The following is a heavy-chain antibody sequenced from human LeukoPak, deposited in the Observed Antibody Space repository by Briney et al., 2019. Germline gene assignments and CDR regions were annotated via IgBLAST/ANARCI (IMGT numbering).Heavy chain of an antibody. CDR3: ARVSSGSYQDAFDI. CDR2: ISGSGGST. V-gene: IGHV3-23*01. D-gene: IGHD1-26*01. J-gene: IGHJ3*02. CDR1: GFTFSSYA. Sequence: PGGSLRLSCAASGFTFSSYAMSWVRQAPGKGLEWVSAISGSGGSTYYADSVKGRFTISRDNAKNSLYLQMNSLRAEDTAVYYCARVSSGSYQDAFDIWGQGTMVTVSS.